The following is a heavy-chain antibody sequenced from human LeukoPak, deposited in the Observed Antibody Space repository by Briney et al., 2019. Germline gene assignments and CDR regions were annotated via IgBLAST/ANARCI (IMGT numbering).Heavy chain of an antibody. J-gene: IGHJ4*02. Sequence: SETLSLTCTVSGGSISSGSYYWSWIRQPAGKGLEWIGRIHSSGSTTYNPSLESRVTISVDRSKNQFSLKLSSVTAADTAVYYCARDPSGLDYDSSGDYWGQGALVTVSS. CDR2: IHSSGST. CDR3: ARDPSGLDYDSSGDY. V-gene: IGHV4-61*02. D-gene: IGHD3-22*01. CDR1: GGSISSGSYY.